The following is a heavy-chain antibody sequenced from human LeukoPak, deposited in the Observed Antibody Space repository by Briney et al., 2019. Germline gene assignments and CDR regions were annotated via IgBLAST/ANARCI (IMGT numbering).Heavy chain of an antibody. CDR2: INPNSGGT. Sequence: ASVKVSCKASGYTFTGYYMHWVRQAPGQGLEWMGRINPNSGGTNYAQKFQGSVTMTRDTSISTAYMELSRLRSDDTAVYYCARGQWGSSNYYYYYMDVWGKGTTVTVSS. V-gene: IGHV1-2*06. J-gene: IGHJ6*03. D-gene: IGHD6-6*01. CDR1: GYTFTGYY. CDR3: ARGQWGSSNYYYYYMDV.